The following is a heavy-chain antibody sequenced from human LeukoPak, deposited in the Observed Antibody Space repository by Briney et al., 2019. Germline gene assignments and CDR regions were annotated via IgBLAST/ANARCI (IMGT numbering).Heavy chain of an antibody. CDR3: ARVPDRTSCYDY. CDR2: INPNSGGT. D-gene: IGHD2-2*01. CDR1: GYTLTGYY. Sequence: ASVKVSCKASGYTLTGYYMHWVRQAPGQGLEWMGWINPNSGGTNYAQKFQGGVTMTRDTSISTAYMELSRLRSDDTAVYYCARVPDRTSCYDYWGQGTLVTVSS. V-gene: IGHV1-2*02. J-gene: IGHJ4*02.